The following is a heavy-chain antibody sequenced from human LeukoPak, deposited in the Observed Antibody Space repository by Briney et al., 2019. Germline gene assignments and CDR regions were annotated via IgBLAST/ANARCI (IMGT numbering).Heavy chain of an antibody. V-gene: IGHV3-7*03. Sequence: GGSLRLSCAASGFTFSSYWMSWVRQAPGKGLEWVANIKQDGSEKYYVDSVKGRFTISRDNAKNSLYLQMNSLRAEDTAVYYCARLERDILIGYYSYFDYWGQGTLVTVSS. CDR1: GFTFSSYW. CDR2: IKQDGSEK. J-gene: IGHJ4*02. CDR3: ARLERDILIGYYSYFDY. D-gene: IGHD3-9*01.